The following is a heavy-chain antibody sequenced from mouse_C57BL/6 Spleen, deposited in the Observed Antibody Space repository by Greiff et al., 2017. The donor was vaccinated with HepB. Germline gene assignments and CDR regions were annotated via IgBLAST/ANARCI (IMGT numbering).Heavy chain of an antibody. CDR3: ARGTAVVRYFDV. J-gene: IGHJ1*03. D-gene: IGHD1-1*01. Sequence: VQLQQSGAELARPGASVKMSCKASGYTFTSYTMHWVKQRPGQGLEWIGYINPSSGYTKYNQKFKDKATLTADKSASTAYIQLSSLTSEDSAVDYCARGTAVVRYFDVWGTGTTVTGSS. V-gene: IGHV1-4*01. CDR1: GYTFTSYT. CDR2: INPSSGYT.